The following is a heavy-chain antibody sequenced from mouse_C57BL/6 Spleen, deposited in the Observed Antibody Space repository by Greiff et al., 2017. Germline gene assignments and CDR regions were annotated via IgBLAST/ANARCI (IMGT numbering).Heavy chain of an antibody. CDR3: ARGVGYDWYFDV. Sequence: EVMLVESGGGLVKPGGSLKLSCAASGFTFSDYGMHWVRQAPEKGLEWVAYISRGSSTIYYADTVKGRFTLSRDNAKNTLFLQMTSRRSEDTAMYYCARGVGYDWYFDVWGTGTTVTVAS. CDR1: GFTFSDYG. D-gene: IGHD2-2*01. V-gene: IGHV5-17*01. J-gene: IGHJ1*03. CDR2: ISRGSSTI.